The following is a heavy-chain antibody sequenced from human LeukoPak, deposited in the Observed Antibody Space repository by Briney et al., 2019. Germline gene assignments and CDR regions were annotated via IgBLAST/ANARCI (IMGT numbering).Heavy chain of an antibody. D-gene: IGHD3-10*01. CDR3: ATSYYGSGSYYSLYFDY. CDR1: GYTISSGYY. CDR2: IYDSGST. Sequence: SETLSLTGAVSGYTISSGYYWGWIRQPPGKGLEGIGSIYDSGSTYYNLSLKSRVAISVDTSKNQFSLKLSSVTAADTAVYYCATSYYGSGSYYSLYFDYWGQGTLVTVSS. V-gene: IGHV4-38-2*01. J-gene: IGHJ4*02.